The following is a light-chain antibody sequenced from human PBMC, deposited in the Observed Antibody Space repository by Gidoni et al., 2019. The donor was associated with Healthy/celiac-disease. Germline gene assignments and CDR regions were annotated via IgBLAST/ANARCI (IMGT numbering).Light chain of an antibody. CDR2: WAS. CDR1: QSVLYSSNNKNY. CDR3: QQYYSTPT. J-gene: IGKJ2*01. Sequence: DLVMTQSPDSLAVSLGERATINCKSSQSVLYSSNNKNYLAWYQQKPGQPPKLLIYWASTRESGVPDRFSGSGSGTDFTLTISSLQDEDVAVYYCQQYYSTPTFGQGTKLEIK. V-gene: IGKV4-1*01.